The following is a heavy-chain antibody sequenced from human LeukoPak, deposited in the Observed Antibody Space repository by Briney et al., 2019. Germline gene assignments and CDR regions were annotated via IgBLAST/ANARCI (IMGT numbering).Heavy chain of an antibody. CDR1: GFTFSSYG. CDR3: AKGHYYGSGSLDY. J-gene: IGHJ4*02. D-gene: IGHD3-10*01. V-gene: IGHV3-23*01. CDR2: IGGRDGST. Sequence: GGSLGLSCAASGFTFSSYGMSWVRQAPGKGLEWVSAIGGRDGSTYYADSVKGRFTISRDNSKNTLYVQMNSLRAEDTAVYYCAKGHYYGSGSLDYWGQGTLVTVSS.